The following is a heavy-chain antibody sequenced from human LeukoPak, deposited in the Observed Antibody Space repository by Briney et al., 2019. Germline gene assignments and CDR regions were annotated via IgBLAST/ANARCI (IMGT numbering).Heavy chain of an antibody. CDR1: GFTFSDYY. J-gene: IGHJ2*01. Sequence: GGSLRLSCAASGFTFSDYYMSWIRQAPGKGLEWVSYISSSGSTIYYADSVKGRFTISRDNAKNSLYLQMNSLRAEGTAVYYCAGYCSSTSCFDLWGRGTLVTVSS. D-gene: IGHD2-2*01. V-gene: IGHV3-11*01. CDR2: ISSSGSTI. CDR3: AGYCSSTSCFDL.